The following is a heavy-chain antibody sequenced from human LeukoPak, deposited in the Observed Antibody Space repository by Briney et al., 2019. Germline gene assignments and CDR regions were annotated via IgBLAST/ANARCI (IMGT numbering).Heavy chain of an antibody. CDR3: ARDRDNGGYFDY. CDR2: ISSSGSTI. J-gene: IGHJ4*02. CDR1: GFTFSSYE. Sequence: GGSLRLSCAASGFTFSSYEMNWVRQAPGKGLEWVSYISSSGSTIYYADFVKGRFTISRDNAKNSLYLQMNSLRAEDTAVYYCARDRDNGGYFDYWGQGTLVTVSS. D-gene: IGHD1-14*01. V-gene: IGHV3-48*03.